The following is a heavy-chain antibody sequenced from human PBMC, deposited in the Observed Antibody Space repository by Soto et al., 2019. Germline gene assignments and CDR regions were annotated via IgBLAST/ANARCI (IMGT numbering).Heavy chain of an antibody. CDR3: ASQLRLAAAALDH. D-gene: IGHD6-13*01. V-gene: IGHV1-69*13. CDR1: GAIFSRNA. CDR2: IIPLFGSA. Sequence: GASVKVSCKASGAIFSRNAISWVRQAPGQGPEWIGGIIPLFGSANYAQKFQGRVTITADQSTTTVYMEMTSLTSGDTAVYYCASQLRLAAAALDHRGQGVPVTVSS. J-gene: IGHJ4*02.